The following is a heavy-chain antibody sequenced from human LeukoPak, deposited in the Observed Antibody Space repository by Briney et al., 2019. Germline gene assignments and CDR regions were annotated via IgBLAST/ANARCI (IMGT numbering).Heavy chain of an antibody. CDR2: ISSSGSTI. Sequence: GGSLRLSCAASGFTFSDYYMSWIRQAPGKGLEWVSYISSSGSTIYYADSVKGRFTISRDNAKNSLYLQMNSLRAEDTAVYYCARDRHDYVWGSYRGALDYWGQGTLVTVSS. CDR3: ARDRHDYVWGSYRGALDY. D-gene: IGHD3-16*02. CDR1: GFTFSDYY. V-gene: IGHV3-11*04. J-gene: IGHJ4*02.